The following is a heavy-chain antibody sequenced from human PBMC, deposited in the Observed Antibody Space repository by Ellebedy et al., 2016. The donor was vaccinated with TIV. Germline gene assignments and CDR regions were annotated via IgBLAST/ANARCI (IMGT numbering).Heavy chain of an antibody. D-gene: IGHD3-10*01. CDR2: IHDSGRT. CDR3: ARGGYGPYGEVLFDY. J-gene: IGHJ4*02. V-gene: IGHV4-4*07. CDR1: GGSINTYF. Sequence: SETLSLXXTVPGGSINTYFWNWIRQPAGKGLEWIGRIHDSGRTKYNPSLKTRVTMSVDTSQNQFSLKLSSVTAADTAVYYCARGGYGPYGEVLFDYWGQGTLVTVSS.